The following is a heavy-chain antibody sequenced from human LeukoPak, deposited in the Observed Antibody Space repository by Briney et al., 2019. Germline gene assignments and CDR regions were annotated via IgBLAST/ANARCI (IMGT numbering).Heavy chain of an antibody. Sequence: GGSLRLSCSASGFTFSSYAMHWVRQAPGKGLEYVSPISSNGGSTYYADSVKGRFTISRDNSKNTLYLQMSSLRAEDTAGYYCGERDSSELYAYFEYWGQGTLVSVSS. CDR1: GFTFSSYA. CDR2: ISSNGGST. CDR3: GERDSSELYAYFEY. D-gene: IGHD6-19*01. V-gene: IGHV3-64D*06. J-gene: IGHJ4*02.